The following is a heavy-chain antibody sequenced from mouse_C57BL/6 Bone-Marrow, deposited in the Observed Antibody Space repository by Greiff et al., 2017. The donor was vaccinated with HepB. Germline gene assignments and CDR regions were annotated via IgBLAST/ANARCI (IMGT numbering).Heavy chain of an antibody. CDR1: GYTFTSYW. CDR3: TYGIYYGYDYFDY. D-gene: IGHD2-2*01. CDR2: IYPGNSDT. J-gene: IGHJ2*01. V-gene: IGHV1-5*01. Sequence: EVQLQQSGTVLARPGASVKMSCKTSGYTFTSYWMHWVKQRPGQGLEWIGAIYPGNSDTSYNQKFKGKAKLTAVTSASTAYMELSSLTNEDSAVYYCTYGIYYGYDYFDYWGQGTTLTVSS.